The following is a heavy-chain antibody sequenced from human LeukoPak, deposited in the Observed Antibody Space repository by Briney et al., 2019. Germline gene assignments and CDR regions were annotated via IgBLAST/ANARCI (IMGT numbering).Heavy chain of an antibody. CDR3: ARGLAVEHYYYDSSGYRNQDPREGPTPLDP. Sequence: PSETLSLTCTVSGGSISPYYWSWIRQPPGKGLEWIGEINHSGSTNYNPSLKSRVTISVDTSKNQFSLKLSSVTAADTAVYYCARGLAVEHYYYDSSGYRNQDPREGPTPLDPWGQGTLVTVSS. D-gene: IGHD3-22*01. CDR1: GGSISPYY. J-gene: IGHJ5*02. CDR2: INHSGST. V-gene: IGHV4-34*01.